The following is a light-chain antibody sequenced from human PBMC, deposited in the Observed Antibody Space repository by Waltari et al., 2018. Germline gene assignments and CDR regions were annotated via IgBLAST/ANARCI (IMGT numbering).Light chain of an antibody. J-gene: IGLJ3*02. CDR1: ISNIGSNT. CDR2: SND. CDR3: ATWDDRLTGVVFGGVV. V-gene: IGLV1-44*01. Sequence: QPVLTQPPSASGTPGPRVTISCSGSISNIGSNTLNWYQRGPGTAPKLLIYSNDQRPSGVPDRFSASKSGTSASLAISGLQSEDEADYYCATWDDRLTGVVFGGVVFGGGTKVTVL.